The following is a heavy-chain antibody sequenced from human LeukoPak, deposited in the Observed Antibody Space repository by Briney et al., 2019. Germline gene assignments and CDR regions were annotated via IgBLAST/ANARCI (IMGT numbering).Heavy chain of an antibody. J-gene: IGHJ6*02. V-gene: IGHV3-9*01. Sequence: GGSLRLSCAASGFTFDGYAMHWVRQAPGKGLEWVSGISWNSANIGYVDSVKGRFTISRDNAKNSLYLQMNSLRAEDTALYYCAKDIEPSIAVTGRDGMDVWGQGTTVIVSS. CDR2: ISWNSANI. D-gene: IGHD6-19*01. CDR1: GFTFDGYA. CDR3: AKDIEPSIAVTGRDGMDV.